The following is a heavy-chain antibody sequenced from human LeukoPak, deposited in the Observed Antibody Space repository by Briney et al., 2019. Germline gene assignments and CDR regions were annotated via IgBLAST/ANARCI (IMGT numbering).Heavy chain of an antibody. D-gene: IGHD4-17*01. CDR1: GFTFSSYS. CDR3: AREDYGDSIPFDY. Sequence: GGSLRLSCAASGFTFSSYSMNWVRQAPGKGLEWVSSISSSSSYIYYADSVKGRFTISRDNAKNSLYLQMNSLRAEDTAVYYCAREDYGDSIPFDYWGQGTLVTVSS. V-gene: IGHV3-21*01. CDR2: ISSSSSYI. J-gene: IGHJ4*02.